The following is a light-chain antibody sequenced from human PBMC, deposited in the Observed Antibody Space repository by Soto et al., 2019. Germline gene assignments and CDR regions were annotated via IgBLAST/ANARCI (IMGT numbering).Light chain of an antibody. Sequence: SYELTQSLSVSLALGQTARITCGGNNIGSKNVHWYQQKPGQAPVLVIYRDTNRPSGIPERFSGSNSGNAATLTINRVQAGDEADYYCQVWDKNTAVFGTGTKVTAL. V-gene: IGLV3-9*01. CDR3: QVWDKNTAV. CDR1: NIGSKN. J-gene: IGLJ1*01. CDR2: RDT.